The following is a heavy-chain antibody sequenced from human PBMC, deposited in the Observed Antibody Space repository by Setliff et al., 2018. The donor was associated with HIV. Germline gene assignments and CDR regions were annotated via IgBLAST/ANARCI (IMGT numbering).Heavy chain of an antibody. D-gene: IGHD6-13*01. CDR2: IYTSGSA. CDR1: GGSISSYY. V-gene: IGHV4-4*07. Sequence: LSLTCTVSGGSISSYYWSWIRQPAGKGLEWIGRIYTSGSANYNPSLKSRVTMSVDTSENQFSLELNSVTAADTAVYYCARDVVGQQLPNYWGQGTLVTVSS. CDR3: ARDVVGQQLPNY. J-gene: IGHJ4*02.